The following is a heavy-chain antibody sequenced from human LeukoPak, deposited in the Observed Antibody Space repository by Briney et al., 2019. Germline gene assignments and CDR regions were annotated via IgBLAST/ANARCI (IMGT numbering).Heavy chain of an antibody. CDR1: GGSISSSNW. V-gene: IGHV4-4*02. D-gene: IGHD1-26*01. CDR3: TRQKWEQQGRDYYFYGLDV. CDR2: SYHSGCT. J-gene: IGHJ6*02. Sequence: SETLSLTCAVSGGSISSSNWWSWARHPPGKGLEWIGESYHSGCTNYIPSLNSRVTMSVDRSKNQFTLKLSSVTAADTAGEYCTRQKWEQQGRDYYFYGLDVWGPGTTVTVSS.